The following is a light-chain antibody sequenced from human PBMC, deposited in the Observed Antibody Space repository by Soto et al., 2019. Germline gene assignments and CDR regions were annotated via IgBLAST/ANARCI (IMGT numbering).Light chain of an antibody. V-gene: IGKV1-5*03. J-gene: IGKJ1*01. CDR1: WSFNTL. Sequence: IRMTQSPSTMSASXGDRVTISCRARWSFNTLVARYQQRPGXAPNRXIYKASSLASGVTSRFSGSGCGTEFNLTISSLQPDDVATYECQQYNTFWTFGQGTKVDIK. CDR3: QQYNTFWT. CDR2: KAS.